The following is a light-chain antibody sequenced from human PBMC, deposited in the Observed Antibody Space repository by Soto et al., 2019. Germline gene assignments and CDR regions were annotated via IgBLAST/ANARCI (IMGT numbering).Light chain of an antibody. CDR1: SSNIGSNT. V-gene: IGLV1-44*01. CDR2: EVS. Sequence: QSVLTQPPSASGTPGQRVTISCSGSSSNIGSNTVNWYQQPPGTAPKLMIYEVSERPSGVPDRFSGSKSGNTASLTISGLQAADEADYYCSLYTSENAYVFGTGTKVTVL. CDR3: SLYTSENAYV. J-gene: IGLJ1*01.